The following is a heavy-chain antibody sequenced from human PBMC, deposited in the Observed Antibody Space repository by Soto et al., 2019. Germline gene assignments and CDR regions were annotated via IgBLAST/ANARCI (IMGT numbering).Heavy chain of an antibody. V-gene: IGHV1-69*10. D-gene: IGHD2-2*01. Sequence: ASVKVSCKASGGTFSSYAISWVRQAPGQGLEWMGGIIPILGIANYAQKFQGRVTITADKSTSTAYMELSSLRSEDTAVYYCARDRYCSSTSCSYCYYGMDVWGQGTTVTVSS. J-gene: IGHJ6*02. CDR3: ARDRYCSSTSCSYCYYGMDV. CDR1: GGTFSSYA. CDR2: IIPILGIA.